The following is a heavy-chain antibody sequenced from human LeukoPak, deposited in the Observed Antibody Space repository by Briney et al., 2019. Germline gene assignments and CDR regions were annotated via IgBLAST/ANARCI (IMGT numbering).Heavy chain of an antibody. CDR3: ARAPSTLEYSSSWPYFDY. CDR1: GGSISSYY. J-gene: IGHJ4*02. V-gene: IGHV4-59*08. Sequence: SETLSLTCTVSGGSISSYYWSWIRQPPGKGLEWIGYIYYSGSTNYNPSLKSRVTISVDTSKNQFSLKLSSVTAADTAVYYCARAPSTLEYSSSWPYFDYWGQGTLVTVSS. D-gene: IGHD6-13*01. CDR2: IYYSGST.